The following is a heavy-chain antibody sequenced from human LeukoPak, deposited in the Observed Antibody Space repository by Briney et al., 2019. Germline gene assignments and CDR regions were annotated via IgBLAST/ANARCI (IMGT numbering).Heavy chain of an antibody. CDR3: AREARVSGYDFDC. V-gene: IGHV3-74*01. CDR1: GFTFSSNW. J-gene: IGHJ4*02. Sequence: PGGSLRLSCAASGFTFSSNWMHWVRHAPGKGLVWVSHINSDGSSTTYADSVTGRFTISRDNAKNTLYLQMNSLRVEDTAVYNCAREARVSGYDFDCWGQGNLVTVSS. CDR2: INSDGSST. D-gene: IGHD5-12*01.